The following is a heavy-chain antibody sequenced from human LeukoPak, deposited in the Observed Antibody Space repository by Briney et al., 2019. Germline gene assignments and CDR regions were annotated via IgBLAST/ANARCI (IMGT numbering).Heavy chain of an antibody. CDR1: GGSISSYY. J-gene: IGHJ4*02. V-gene: IGHV4-59*01. CDR3: ARVSIAAAGTGVDY. D-gene: IGHD6-13*01. Sequence: SETLSLTCTVSGGSISSYYWSWIRQPPGKGLEWIGYIYYSGSTNYNPSLKSRVTTSVDTSKNQFSLKLSSVTAADTAVYYCARVSIAAAGTGVDYWGQETLVTVSS. CDR2: IYYSGST.